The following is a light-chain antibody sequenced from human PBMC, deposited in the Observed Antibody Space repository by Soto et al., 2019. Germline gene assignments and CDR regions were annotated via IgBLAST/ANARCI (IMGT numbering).Light chain of an antibody. CDR3: QQSYRTPT. V-gene: IGKV1-39*01. Sequence: DIQMTQSPSSLSASVGYRVTITCRSSQSIGRWLAWYQQKPGKAPKLLIYDASSLESGVPSRFSGSGSGTDYTLTISSLQPEDFATYYCQQSYRTPTFGQGTRLEI. J-gene: IGKJ5*01. CDR2: DAS. CDR1: QSIGRW.